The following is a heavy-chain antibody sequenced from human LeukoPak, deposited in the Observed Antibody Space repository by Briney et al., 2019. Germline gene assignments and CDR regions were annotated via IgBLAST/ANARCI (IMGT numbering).Heavy chain of an antibody. Sequence: GGSLRLSCAASGFTFSSYWMHWVRQAPGKGLMWVSRINSDGSSTSYADSVKGRFTISRDNAKNTLYLQMNSRRAEDTAVFYCARVGQAGYVGYPLDYRGQGTLVTVSS. CDR1: GFTFSSYW. CDR2: INSDGSST. V-gene: IGHV3-74*01. CDR3: ARVGQAGYVGYPLDY. D-gene: IGHD5-12*01. J-gene: IGHJ4*02.